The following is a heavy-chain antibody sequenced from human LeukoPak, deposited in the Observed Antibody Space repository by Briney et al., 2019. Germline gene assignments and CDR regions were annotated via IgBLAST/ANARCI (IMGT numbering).Heavy chain of an antibody. J-gene: IGHJ1*01. Sequence: GGSLRLSCAASGFTFSTYAMSWVRQAPGKGLEWVSGISGGGASTYYADSVKGRFTISRDNSKNMLYLQMNSLRAEDTAVYYCARDLVKSRGLGYCSSTSCVEYFQHWGQGTLVTVSS. CDR1: GFTFSTYA. CDR3: ARDLVKSRGLGYCSSTSCVEYFQH. D-gene: IGHD2-2*01. CDR2: ISGGGAST. V-gene: IGHV3-23*01.